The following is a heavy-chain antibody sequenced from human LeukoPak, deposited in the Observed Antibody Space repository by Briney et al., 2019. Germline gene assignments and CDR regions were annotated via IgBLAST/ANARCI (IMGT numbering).Heavy chain of an antibody. D-gene: IGHD6-13*01. CDR1: GGSISSGDYY. J-gene: IGHJ4*02. V-gene: IGHV4-30-4*01. CDR2: IYYSGST. CDR3: ARAIAASHLDY. Sequence: SETLSFTCTVSGGSISSGDYYWSWIRQPPGKGLEWIGYIYYSGSTYYNPSLKSRVTISVDTSKNQFSLKLSSVTAADTAVYYCARAIAASHLDYWGQGTLVTVSS.